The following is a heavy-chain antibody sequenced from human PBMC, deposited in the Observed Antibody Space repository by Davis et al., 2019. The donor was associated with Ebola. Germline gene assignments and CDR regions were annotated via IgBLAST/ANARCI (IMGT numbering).Heavy chain of an antibody. Sequence: PGGSLRLSCAASGFTFSSYSMNWVRQAPGKGLEWVSSISSSSSYIYYADSVKGRFTISRDNAKNSLYLQMNSLRAEDTAVYYCARDRWDFWSGYYASPLHNNWFDPWGQGTLVTVSS. CDR3: ARDRWDFWSGYYASPLHNNWFDP. CDR1: GFTFSSYS. D-gene: IGHD3-3*01. V-gene: IGHV3-21*01. J-gene: IGHJ5*02. CDR2: ISSSSSYI.